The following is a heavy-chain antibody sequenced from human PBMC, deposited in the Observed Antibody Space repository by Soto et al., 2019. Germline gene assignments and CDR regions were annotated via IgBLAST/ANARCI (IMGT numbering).Heavy chain of an antibody. CDR1: GYTFTGHY. D-gene: IGHD1-26*01. V-gene: IGHV1-2*02. CDR2: IGPESGAT. CDR3: GRGRSGQIVVFY. J-gene: IGHJ4*02. Sequence: ASVKVSCKTSGYTFTGHYIHWVRQAPQQGPEWMGEIGPESGATRYAQKFRGRVTMAMDTSITTVYMELKNLSPDDTAVYYCGRGRSGQIVVFYWGQGTPVTVSS.